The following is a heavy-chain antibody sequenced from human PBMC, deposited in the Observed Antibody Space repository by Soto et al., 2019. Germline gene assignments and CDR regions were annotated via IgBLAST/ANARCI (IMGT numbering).Heavy chain of an antibody. CDR2: ISYDGSNK. CDR1: GFTFSSYA. J-gene: IGHJ4*02. Sequence: QVQLVESGGGVVQPGRSLRLSCAASGFTFSSYAMHWVRQAPGKGLEWVAVISYDGSNKYYADSVKGRFTISRDNPKNTLYLQMNSLRAEDTAVYYCARVLGPVVVTAMGLDYWGQGTLVTVSS. D-gene: IGHD2-21*02. CDR3: ARVLGPVVVTAMGLDY. V-gene: IGHV3-30-3*01.